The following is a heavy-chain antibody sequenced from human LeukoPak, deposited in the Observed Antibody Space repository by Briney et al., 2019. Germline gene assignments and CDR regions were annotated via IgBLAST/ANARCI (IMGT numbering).Heavy chain of an antibody. D-gene: IGHD1-26*01. CDR3: ARDAGRGSTGY. V-gene: IGHV4-38-2*02. CDR2: IYHSGST. CDR1: GYSISSGYY. J-gene: IGHJ4*02. Sequence: PSETLSLTCTVSGYSISSGYYWGWIRQPPGKGLEWIGSIYHSGSTYYNPSLKSRVTISVDRSKNQFSLKLSSVTAADTAVYYCARDAGRGSTGYWGQGTLVTVSS.